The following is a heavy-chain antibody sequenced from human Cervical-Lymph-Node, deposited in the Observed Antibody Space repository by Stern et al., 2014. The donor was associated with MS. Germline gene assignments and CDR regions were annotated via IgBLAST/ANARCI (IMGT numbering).Heavy chain of an antibody. CDR2: LIPIFGTA. D-gene: IGHD6-19*01. J-gene: IGHJ2*01. CDR1: GGTFSSYA. V-gene: IGHV1-69*01. CDR3: ARGFTGSSSGWYVDWYFDL. Sequence: QVQLVQSGAEVKKPGSSVKVSCKASGGTFSSYAISWVRQAPGQGLECMGGLIPIFGTANYAQKFQGRVTITADESTSTAYMELSSLRSEDTAVYYCARGFTGSSSGWYVDWYFDLWGRGTLVTVSS.